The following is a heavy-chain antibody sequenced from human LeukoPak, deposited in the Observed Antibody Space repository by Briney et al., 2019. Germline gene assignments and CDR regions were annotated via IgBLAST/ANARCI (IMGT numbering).Heavy chain of an antibody. CDR1: GFTFSTYA. V-gene: IGHV3-23*01. J-gene: IGHJ4*02. CDR3: AKDYGDRRPYYFNY. Sequence: GGSLRLSCAATGFTFSTYAMNWVRQAPGKWLDLFSGISGSGLGTYYTDSVKGRFTISSDNSKNTLYLQMNSLTAEDTAVYYCAKDYGDRRPYYFNYWGQGTLVTVSS. CDR2: ISGSGLGT. D-gene: IGHD4-17*01.